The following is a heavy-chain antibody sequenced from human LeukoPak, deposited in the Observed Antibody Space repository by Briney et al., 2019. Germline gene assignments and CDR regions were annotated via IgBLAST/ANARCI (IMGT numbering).Heavy chain of an antibody. J-gene: IGHJ4*02. D-gene: IGHD2-21*01. CDR2: ISGGGGST. V-gene: IGHV3-23*01. CDR3: AKDRGLIDIVVESRVYFDY. Sequence: PGGSLRLSCAASGFTFDDYGMSWVRQAPGKGLEWVSGISGGGGSTYYADSVKGRFTISRDNSKNTMYLQMNSLRAEDTAVYYCAKDRGLIDIVVESRVYFDYWGQGTLVTVSS. CDR1: GFTFDDYG.